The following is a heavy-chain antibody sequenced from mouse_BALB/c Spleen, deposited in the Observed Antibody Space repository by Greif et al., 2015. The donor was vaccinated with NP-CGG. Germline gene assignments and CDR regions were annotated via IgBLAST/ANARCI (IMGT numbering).Heavy chain of an antibody. Sequence: EVKLVESGPELVKPGASVKISCKASGYTFTDYNMHWVKQSHGKSLEWIGYIYPYNGGTGYNQKFKNKATLTVDNSSGTAYMELRSLTSEDSAVYYCARGRGISVEAWFAYWGQGTLVTVSA. CDR3: ARGRGISVEAWFAY. J-gene: IGHJ3*01. CDR2: IYPYNGGT. D-gene: IGHD1-1*01. CDR1: GYTFTDYN. V-gene: IGHV1S29*02.